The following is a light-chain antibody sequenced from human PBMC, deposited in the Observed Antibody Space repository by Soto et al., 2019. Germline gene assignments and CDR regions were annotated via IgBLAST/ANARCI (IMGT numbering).Light chain of an antibody. CDR1: SSDVGGYNY. CDR3: SSYAGGPYV. CDR2: EVS. Sequence: QSALAQPPSASGSFGQSVTISCTGTSSDVGGYNYVSWYQQHPGKAPKLMIYEVSERPSGVPDRFSGSKSGNTASLTVSGLQADDEADYYCSSYAGGPYVFGTGTKVTVL. J-gene: IGLJ1*01. V-gene: IGLV2-8*01.